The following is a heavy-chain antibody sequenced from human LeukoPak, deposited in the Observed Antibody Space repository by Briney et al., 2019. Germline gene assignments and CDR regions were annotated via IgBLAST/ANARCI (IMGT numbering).Heavy chain of an antibody. CDR1: GFIFHTYW. Sequence: PGGSLRLSCSTSGFIFHTYWMTWVRQAPGKGLEWMGGFDPEDGETIYAQKFQGRVTMTEDTSTDTAYMELSSLRSEDTAVYYCAGGQLLPDYWGQGTLVTVSS. D-gene: IGHD1-1*01. CDR2: FDPEDGET. J-gene: IGHJ4*02. V-gene: IGHV1-24*01. CDR3: AGGQLLPDY.